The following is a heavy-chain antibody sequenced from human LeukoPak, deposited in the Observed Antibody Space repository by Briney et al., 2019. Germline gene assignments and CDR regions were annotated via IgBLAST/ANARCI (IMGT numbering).Heavy chain of an antibody. V-gene: IGHV4-59*01. CDR1: GGSISGYY. D-gene: IGHD4-17*01. Sequence: SETLSLTCTVSGGSISGYYWSWIRQPPGKGLEWIGYINYRGSTSYNPSLKSRVTISVDTSKNQFSLKLTSVTAADTAVYYCARGDDFGTFYAMDVWGQGTTVTVSS. CDR3: ARGDDFGTFYAMDV. CDR2: INYRGST. J-gene: IGHJ6*02.